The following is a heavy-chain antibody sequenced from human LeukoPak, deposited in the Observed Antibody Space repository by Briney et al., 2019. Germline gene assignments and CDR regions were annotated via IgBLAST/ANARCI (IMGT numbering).Heavy chain of an antibody. Sequence: GRSLRPSCAASGCTFTDYAIHWVRQAPGHRLELVSLISGDGGSIYYADSVKGRFTISRDNSNNSLYLQMNSLRTEATAFYYCAKVAELIYFDYWGQGTLVTVSS. V-gene: IGHV3-43*02. J-gene: IGHJ4*02. CDR1: GCTFTDYA. CDR3: AKVAELIYFDY. D-gene: IGHD3-10*01. CDR2: ISGDGGSI.